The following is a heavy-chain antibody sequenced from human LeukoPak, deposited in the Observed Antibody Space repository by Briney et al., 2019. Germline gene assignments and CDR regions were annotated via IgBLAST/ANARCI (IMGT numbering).Heavy chain of an antibody. CDR1: GGSISSGGYS. J-gene: IGHJ6*02. CDR3: ARGRIRNLSGSYFRGGYGMDV. D-gene: IGHD1-26*01. CDR2: IYHSGST. V-gene: IGHV4-30-2*01. Sequence: PSETLSLTCAVSGGSISSGGYSWSWIRQPPGKGLEWIGYIYHSGSTNYNPSLKSRVTISVDTSKNQFSLKLSSVTAADTAVYYCARGRIRNLSGSYFRGGYGMDVWGQGTTVTVSS.